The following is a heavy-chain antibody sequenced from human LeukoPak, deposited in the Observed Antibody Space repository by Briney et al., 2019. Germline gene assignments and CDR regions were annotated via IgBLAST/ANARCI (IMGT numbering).Heavy chain of an antibody. CDR3: TKLKGWYGDGYFDY. CDR1: GFTVSSNY. D-gene: IGHD6-19*01. J-gene: IGHJ4*02. Sequence: GGSLRLSCAASGFTVSSNYMSWVRQPPGKGLEWVSVIYSGGTTFYADSVKGRFTISRDNSRNTLYPQMNSLRADDTAVYYCTKLKGWYGDGYFDYWGQGIVVTVS. CDR2: IYSGGTT. V-gene: IGHV3-53*01.